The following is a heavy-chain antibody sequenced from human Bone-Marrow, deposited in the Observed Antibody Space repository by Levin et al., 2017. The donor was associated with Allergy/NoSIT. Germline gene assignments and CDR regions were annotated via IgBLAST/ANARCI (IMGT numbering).Heavy chain of an antibody. CDR1: GYSFTSYW. V-gene: IGHV5-10-1*01. Sequence: GESLKISCKGSGYSFTSYWISWVRQMPGKGLEWMGRIDPSDSYTNYSPSFQGHVTISADKSISTAYLQWSSLKASDTAMYYCARRLNVFGGDKGGFDYWGQGTLVTVSS. J-gene: IGHJ4*02. CDR3: ARRLNVFGGDKGGFDY. D-gene: IGHD2-21*01. CDR2: IDPSDSYT.